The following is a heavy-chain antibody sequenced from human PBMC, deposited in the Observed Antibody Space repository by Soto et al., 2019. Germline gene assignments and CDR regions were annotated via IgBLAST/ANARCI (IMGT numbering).Heavy chain of an antibody. CDR2: INAGNGNT. CDR1: GYTFTSYA. CDR3: ARSIVVVTALDH. V-gene: IGHV1-3*05. D-gene: IGHD2-21*02. Sequence: QVQLVQSGAEEKKPGASVKVSCKASGYTFTSYAMHWVRQAPGQRLEWMGWINAGNGNTKYSQKFQGRVTITRDTSASKDYMELSSLRSAATAVYSCARSIVVVTALDHWGQGTLVTVSS. J-gene: IGHJ4*01.